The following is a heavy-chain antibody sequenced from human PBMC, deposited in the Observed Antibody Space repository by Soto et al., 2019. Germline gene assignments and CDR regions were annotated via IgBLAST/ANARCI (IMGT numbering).Heavy chain of an antibody. CDR2: IYYAGTT. CDR1: GGSISSYY. D-gene: IGHD3-22*01. CDR3: ARLGGYYQSLDS. Sequence: SETLCLTCTVSGGSISSYYWSGIRQPPGKGLEWIGYIYYAGTTTYNPSLKSRVSISIDTSKSEGALKLTSVTAADTAVYYCARLGGYYQSLDSWGQGTVVTVSS. J-gene: IGHJ4*02. V-gene: IGHV4-59*08.